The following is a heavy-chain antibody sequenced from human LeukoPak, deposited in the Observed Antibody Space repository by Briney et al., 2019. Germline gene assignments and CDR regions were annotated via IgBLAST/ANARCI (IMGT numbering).Heavy chain of an antibody. CDR3: ARGGNGGSFDR. CDR1: GFTFSAYW. V-gene: IGHV3-74*01. J-gene: IGHJ4*02. Sequence: PGGSLRLSCAASGFTFSAYWTHWVRQGPGKGLVWVSRINGDGTGTGYADSVKGRFTISRDNAKNTLYLQMNDLRAEDTAVYYCARGGNGGSFDRWGQGTLVAVSS. D-gene: IGHD4-23*01. CDR2: INGDGTGT.